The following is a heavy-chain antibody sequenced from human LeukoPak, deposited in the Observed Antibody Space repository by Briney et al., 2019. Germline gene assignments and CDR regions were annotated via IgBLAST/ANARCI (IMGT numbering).Heavy chain of an antibody. CDR3: ARGGVEMATIHDYYYGMDV. CDR1: GYTFTSYG. D-gene: IGHD5-24*01. J-gene: IGHJ6*02. Sequence: ASVKVSCKASGYTFTSYGISWVRQAPGQGLEWMGWISAYNGNTNYAQKLQGRVTITADKSTSTAYMELGSLRSEDTAVYYCARGGVEMATIHDYYYGMDVWGQGTTVTVSS. CDR2: ISAYNGNT. V-gene: IGHV1-18*01.